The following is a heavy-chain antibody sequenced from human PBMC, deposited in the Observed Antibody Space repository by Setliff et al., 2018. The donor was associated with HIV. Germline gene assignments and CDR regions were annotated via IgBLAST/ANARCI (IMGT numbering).Heavy chain of an antibody. V-gene: IGHV4-59*11. CDR2: IHYSGIT. J-gene: IGHJ3*02. D-gene: IGHD3-9*01. CDR1: RDSINGHW. Sequence: PSETLSLTCTVSRDSINGHWWSWIRQPPGKGLEWTGSIHYSGITHYNPSLKSRLTMSVDTSKNQVSLKLTPVTAADTAVYYCARYKCINFACVGFDIWGQGTVVTVSS. CDR3: ARYKCINFACVGFDI.